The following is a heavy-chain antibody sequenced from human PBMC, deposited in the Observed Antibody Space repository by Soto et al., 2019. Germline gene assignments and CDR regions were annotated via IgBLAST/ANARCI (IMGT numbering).Heavy chain of an antibody. Sequence: ASVKVSCKASGGTFSSYAISWVRQAPGQGLEWMGGIIPIFGTANYAQKFQGRVTITADESTSTAYMELSSLRSEDTAVYYCAGQPEYCTNGVCYTYYYGMDVWGQGTTVTVSS. V-gene: IGHV1-69*13. CDR1: GGTFSSYA. J-gene: IGHJ6*02. CDR2: IIPIFGTA. CDR3: AGQPEYCTNGVCYTYYYGMDV. D-gene: IGHD2-8*01.